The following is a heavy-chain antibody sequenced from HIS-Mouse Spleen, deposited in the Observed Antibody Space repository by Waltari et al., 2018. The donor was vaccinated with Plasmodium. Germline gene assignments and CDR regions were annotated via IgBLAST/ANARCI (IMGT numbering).Heavy chain of an antibody. Sequence: QLQLQESGPGLVKPSETRSLTCTVHGDPLSLSRSYSRLIRRPPGKVLEWIGSIYYSGSTYYNPSLKSRVTISVDTSKNQFSLKLSSVTAADTAVYYCASLPRVEEVTTPFYYYYYGMDVWGQGTTVTVSS. CDR3: ASLPRVEEVTTPFYYYYYGMDV. CDR1: GDPLSLSRSY. V-gene: IGHV4-39*01. D-gene: IGHD4-4*01. J-gene: IGHJ6*02. CDR2: IYYSGST.